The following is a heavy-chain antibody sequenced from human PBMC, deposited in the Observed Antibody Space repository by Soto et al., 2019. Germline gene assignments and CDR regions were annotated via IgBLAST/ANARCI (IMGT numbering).Heavy chain of an antibody. J-gene: IGHJ4*02. Sequence: GGSLRLSCAASGFTFSSYAMSWVRQAPGKGLEWVSAISGSGGSTYYADSVKGRFTISRDNSKNTLYLQMNSLRAEDTAVYYCAKDRSEWELLAPFDYWGQGTLVTVSS. CDR2: ISGSGGST. D-gene: IGHD1-26*01. CDR1: GFTFSSYA. CDR3: AKDRSEWELLAPFDY. V-gene: IGHV3-23*01.